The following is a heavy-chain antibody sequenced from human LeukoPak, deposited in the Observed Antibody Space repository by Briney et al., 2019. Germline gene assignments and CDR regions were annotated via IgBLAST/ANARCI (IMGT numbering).Heavy chain of an antibody. J-gene: IGHJ4*02. CDR2: IIPIFGTA. V-gene: IGHV1-69*13. CDR1: GGTFSSYA. D-gene: IGHD3-10*01. CDR3: AILGSSRKFDY. Sequence: ASVKVSFKASGGTFSSYAISWVRQAPGQGLEWMGGIIPIFGTANYAQKFQGRVTITADESTSTAYMELSSLRSEDTAVYYCAILGSSRKFDYWGQGTLVTVSS.